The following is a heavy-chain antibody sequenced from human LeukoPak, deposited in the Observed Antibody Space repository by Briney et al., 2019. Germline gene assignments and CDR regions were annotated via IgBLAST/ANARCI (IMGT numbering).Heavy chain of an antibody. Sequence: GGSLRLSCAASGFTFSSYAMSWVRQAPGKGLEWVSAISGSGGSTYYADSVKGRFTISRDNSKNTLYLQMNSLRAEDTAVYYCANINSSGWSEYYFDYWGQGTLVTVSS. CDR1: GFTFSSYA. CDR3: ANINSSGWSEYYFDY. D-gene: IGHD6-19*01. V-gene: IGHV3-23*01. J-gene: IGHJ4*02. CDR2: ISGSGGST.